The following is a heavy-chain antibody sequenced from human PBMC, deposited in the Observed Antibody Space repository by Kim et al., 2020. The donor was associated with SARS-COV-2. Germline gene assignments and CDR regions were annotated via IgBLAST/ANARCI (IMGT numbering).Heavy chain of an antibody. Sequence: GGSLRLSCAASGFTFSSYWMSWVRQAPGKGLEWVANIKQDGSEKYYVDSVKGRFTISRDNAKNSLYLQMNSLRAEDTAVYYCARGFSTDDNVWGSYRYTNWGQGTLVTVSS. CDR3: ARGFSTDDNVWGSYRYTN. J-gene: IGHJ4*02. CDR2: IKQDGSEK. CDR1: GFTFSSYW. D-gene: IGHD3-16*02. V-gene: IGHV3-7*03.